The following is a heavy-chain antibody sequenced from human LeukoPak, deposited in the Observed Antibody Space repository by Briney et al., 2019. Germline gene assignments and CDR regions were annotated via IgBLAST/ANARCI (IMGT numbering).Heavy chain of an antibody. V-gene: IGHV4-38-2*02. J-gene: IGHJ2*01. D-gene: IGHD2-15*01. Sequence: KPSETLSLTCTVSGYSISSGYYWGWIRQPPGKGLEWIGSIHHSGSTYYNPSLKSRVTISIDTSNNQFSLKLTSVPAADTAVYYCAREGLGSGRGGDFDLWGRGTLVTVSS. CDR1: GYSISSGYY. CDR2: IHHSGST. CDR3: AREGLGSGRGGDFDL.